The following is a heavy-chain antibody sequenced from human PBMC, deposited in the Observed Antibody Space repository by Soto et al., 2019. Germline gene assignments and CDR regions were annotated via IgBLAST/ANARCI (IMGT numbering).Heavy chain of an antibody. CDR1: GFTFSNYA. CDR3: ASSSGYFSSYFAY. CDR2: ISYDVSNK. Sequence: GGSLRLSCAASGFTFSNYAMHWVRRAPGKGLEWVAVISYDVSNKNYADSVKGRFTISRDNSKNTLYLQMNSLRAEDTAAYYCASSSGYFSSYFAYWGQGTLVTVSS. D-gene: IGHD3-22*01. J-gene: IGHJ4*02. V-gene: IGHV3-30-3*01.